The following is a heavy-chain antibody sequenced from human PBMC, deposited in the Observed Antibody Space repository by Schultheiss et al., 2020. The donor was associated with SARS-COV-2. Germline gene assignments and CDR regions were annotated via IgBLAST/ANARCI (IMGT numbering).Heavy chain of an antibody. CDR1: GFTVSSYA. CDR3: ARSPWGCGGDCYYQH. Sequence: GGSLRLSCEVSGFTVSSYAMNWVRQAPGKGLVWVSGIAGSAGNRYYADSVRGRFTISRDNSGNTVYLQMNSLRAEDTAVYYCARSPWGCGGDCYYQHWGQGTLVTVSS. D-gene: IGHD2-21*02. CDR2: IAGSAGNR. J-gene: IGHJ1*01. V-gene: IGHV3-23*01.